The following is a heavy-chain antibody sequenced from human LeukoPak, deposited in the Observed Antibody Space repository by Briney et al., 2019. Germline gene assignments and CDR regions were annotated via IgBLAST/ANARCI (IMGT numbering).Heavy chain of an antibody. CDR1: GFSFSSYA. V-gene: IGHV3-23*01. D-gene: IGHD3-10*01. CDR3: ANPIYYGSGSYDY. CDR2: ISGSGSDI. Sequence: GGSLRLSCAASGFSFSSYAMNWVRQAPGKGLDWVSAISGSGSDIYYADSVKGRFTISRDNSKNTLYLQMNSLRAEDTAVYYCANPIYYGSGSYDYWGQGTLVTVSS. J-gene: IGHJ4*02.